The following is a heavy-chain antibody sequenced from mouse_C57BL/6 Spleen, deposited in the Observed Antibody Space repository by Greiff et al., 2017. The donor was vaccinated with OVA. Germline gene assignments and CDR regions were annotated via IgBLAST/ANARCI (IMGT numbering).Heavy chain of an antibody. Sequence: QVQLKQPGAELVRPGSSVKLSCKASGYTFTSYWMHWVKQRPIQGLEWIGNIDPSDSETHYNQKFKDKATLTVDKSSSTAYMQLSSLTSEDSAVYYCARACTTVVAHKGFDYWGQGTTLTVSS. D-gene: IGHD1-1*01. J-gene: IGHJ2*01. CDR1: GYTFTSYW. V-gene: IGHV1-52*01. CDR2: IDPSDSET. CDR3: ARACTTVVAHKGFDY.